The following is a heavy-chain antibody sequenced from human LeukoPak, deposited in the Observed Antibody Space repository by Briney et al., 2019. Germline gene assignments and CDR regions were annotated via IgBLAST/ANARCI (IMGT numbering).Heavy chain of an antibody. CDR1: GYTFTGYY. CDR2: INPNSGGT. CDR3: ARGEKTPDYYYYYGMDV. J-gene: IGHJ6*04. Sequence: APVKVSCKASGYTFTGYYMHWVRQAPGQGLEWMGWINPNSGGTNYAQKFQGWVTMTRDTSISTAYMELSRLRSDDTAVYYCARGEKTPDYYYYYGMDVWGKGTTVTVSS. V-gene: IGHV1-2*04.